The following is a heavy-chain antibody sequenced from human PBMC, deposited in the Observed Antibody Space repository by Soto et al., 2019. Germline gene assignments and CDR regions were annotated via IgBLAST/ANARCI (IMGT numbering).Heavy chain of an antibody. Sequence: SETLSLTCTVSGGSINSYYWSWIRQPPGKGLEWIGYIYYSGSTNYNPSLKSRVTISVDTSKNQFSLKLSSVTAADTAVYYCARVGADYGDYYFDYWGQGTLVTVSS. D-gene: IGHD4-17*01. CDR2: IYYSGST. V-gene: IGHV4-59*01. J-gene: IGHJ4*02. CDR3: ARVGADYGDYYFDY. CDR1: GGSINSYY.